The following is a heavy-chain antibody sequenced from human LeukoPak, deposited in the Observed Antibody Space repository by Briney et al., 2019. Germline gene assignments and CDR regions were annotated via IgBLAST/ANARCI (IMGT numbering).Heavy chain of an antibody. CDR3: AREGLGFGEFNWFDP. CDR1: GDSVSSNIAA. Sequence: SQTLSLTCAISGDSVSSNIAAWIWIRQSPSRGLEWLGRKYYRSKWYNDYAVSVKSRITIDPDTSKNPFSLQLSSVTPEDTAVYYCAREGLGFGEFNWFDPWGQGTLVTVSS. V-gene: IGHV6-1*01. D-gene: IGHD3-10*01. CDR2: KYYRSKWYN. J-gene: IGHJ5*02.